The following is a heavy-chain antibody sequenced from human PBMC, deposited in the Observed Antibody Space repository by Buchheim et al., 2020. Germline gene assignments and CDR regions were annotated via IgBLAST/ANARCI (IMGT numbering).Heavy chain of an antibody. CDR3: ARPHRIVAGPYYDGMDV. Sequence: EVQLVESGGGLVQPGGSLRLSCAASGFTFSSYSMYWVRQAPGKGPEWVSYISGSTNTLYYADSVKGRFTISRDNARNSLYLQMNDPRAEDTAVYYCARPHRIVAGPYYDGMDVWGHGTT. D-gene: IGHD5-12*01. V-gene: IGHV3-48*01. CDR2: ISGSTNTL. J-gene: IGHJ6*01. CDR1: GFTFSSYS.